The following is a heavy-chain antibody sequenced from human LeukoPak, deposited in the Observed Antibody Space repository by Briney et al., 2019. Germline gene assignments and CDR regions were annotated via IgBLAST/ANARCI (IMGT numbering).Heavy chain of an antibody. J-gene: IGHJ4*02. D-gene: IGHD6-13*01. CDR3: ASDIAASGSFDY. CDR1: GYTFTDYY. V-gene: IGHV1-2*02. CDR2: IDPYSGDT. Sequence: GASVKVSCKASGYTFTDYYIHWVRQAPGQGLVWMGWIDPYSGDTKYAQKIKGRVTMTRDTTISTVYMDLSRLTSDDTAVYFCASDIAASGSFDYRGLGTLVTVSS.